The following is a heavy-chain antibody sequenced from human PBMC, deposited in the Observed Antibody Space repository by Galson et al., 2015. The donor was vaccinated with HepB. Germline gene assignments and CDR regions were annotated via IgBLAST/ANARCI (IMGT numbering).Heavy chain of an antibody. V-gene: IGHV3-53*04. CDR3: ATGTDAYKTGY. D-gene: IGHD5-24*01. J-gene: IGHJ4*02. Sequence: SLRLSCAVSGSTVTTYHMTWVRQAPGKGLEWVSGIYVDGSTYYADSVKGRFTISRYTSNNTLCLQMNSLRAEDTAVYYCATGTDAYKTGYWGQGTLVTVSS. CDR2: IYVDGST. CDR1: GSTVTTYH.